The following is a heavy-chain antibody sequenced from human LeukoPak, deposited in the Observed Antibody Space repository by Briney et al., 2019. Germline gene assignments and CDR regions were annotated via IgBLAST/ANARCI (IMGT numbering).Heavy chain of an antibody. D-gene: IGHD6-13*01. CDR1: GFTFSSYW. J-gene: IGHJ5*02. CDR3: AKAGFSSSWSKPDNWFDP. V-gene: IGHV3-23*01. CDR2: ISGSGGYT. Sequence: GGSLRLSCAASGFTFSSYWMSWVRQAPGKGLEWVSAISGSGGYTYYADSVKGRFTISRDNSKNTLYLQMNSLRAEDTAVYYCAKAGFSSSWSKPDNWFDPWGQGTLVTVSS.